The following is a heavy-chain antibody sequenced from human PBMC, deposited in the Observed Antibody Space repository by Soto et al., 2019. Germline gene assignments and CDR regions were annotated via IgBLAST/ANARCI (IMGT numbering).Heavy chain of an antibody. CDR1: GFTFTSSA. CDR2: IVVGSGNT. Sequence: SVKGSFKASGFTFTSSAVQWLRQARGQRLEWIGWIVVGSGNTNYAQKFQERVTITRDMSTSTAYMELSSLRSEDTAVYYCAADTYDSSGYYGPPAFDIWGQGTMVTVSS. CDR3: AADTYDSSGYYGPPAFDI. J-gene: IGHJ3*02. V-gene: IGHV1-58*01. D-gene: IGHD3-22*01.